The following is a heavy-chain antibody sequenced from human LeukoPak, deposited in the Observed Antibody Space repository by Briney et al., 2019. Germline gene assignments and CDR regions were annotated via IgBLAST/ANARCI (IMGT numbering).Heavy chain of an antibody. CDR2: ISSSSSYI. V-gene: IGHV3-21*01. CDR3: ARDPVVGAILNAQQMNDY. J-gene: IGHJ4*02. Sequence: PGGSLRLSCAASGFTFSSYAMHWVRQAPGKGLEWVSSISSSSSYIYYADSVKGRFTISRDNAKNSLYLQMNSLRAEDTAVYYCARDPVVGAILNAQQMNDYWGQGTLVTVSS. D-gene: IGHD1-26*01. CDR1: GFTFSSYA.